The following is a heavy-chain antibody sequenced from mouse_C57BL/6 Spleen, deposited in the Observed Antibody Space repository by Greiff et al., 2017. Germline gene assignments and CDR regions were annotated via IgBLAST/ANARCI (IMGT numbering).Heavy chain of an antibody. Sequence: VHVKQSVAELVRPGASVKLSCTASGFNIKNTYMHWVKQRPEQGLEWIGRIDPANGNTKYAPKFQGKATITADTSSNTAYLQLSSLTSEDTAIYYCAREDYYGSRAWFAYWGQGTLVTVSA. J-gene: IGHJ3*01. CDR1: GFNIKNTY. D-gene: IGHD1-1*01. V-gene: IGHV14-3*01. CDR2: IDPANGNT. CDR3: AREDYYGSRAWFAY.